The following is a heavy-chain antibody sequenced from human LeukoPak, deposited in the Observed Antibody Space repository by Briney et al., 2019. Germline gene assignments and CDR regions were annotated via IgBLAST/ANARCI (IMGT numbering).Heavy chain of an antibody. CDR2: TYHSGGT. CDR1: GYSIRSGYY. D-gene: IGHD3-16*01. CDR3: ARDLRMGGPWRQFDY. V-gene: IGHV4-38-2*02. J-gene: IGHJ4*02. Sequence: RPSETLSLTCTVSGYSIRSGYYWAWIRQPPGKGLEWIGSTYHSGGTDYNPSLKSRVSISVDTSKNQFSLQLNSLTAADTAVYYCARDLRMGGPWRQFDYWGQGTLVTVSS.